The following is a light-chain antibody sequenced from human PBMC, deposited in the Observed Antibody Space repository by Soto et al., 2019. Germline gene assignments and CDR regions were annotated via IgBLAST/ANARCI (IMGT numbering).Light chain of an antibody. V-gene: IGLV1-44*01. CDR3: AAWDDSLNGPV. J-gene: IGLJ1*01. CDR2: SNT. Sequence: QSVLTQPPSASGTPGQRVTISCSGSSSNIGSGVVNWYQQLPGTAPKLLIYSNTQRPSGVPDRFSGSKSGTSASLAISGLQSEDEADYYCAAWDDSLNGPVFGTGTKVTGL. CDR1: SSNIGSGV.